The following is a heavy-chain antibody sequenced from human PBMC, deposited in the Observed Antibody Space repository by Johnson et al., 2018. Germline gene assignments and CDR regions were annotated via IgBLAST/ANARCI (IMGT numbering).Heavy chain of an antibody. V-gene: IGHV1-69*01. J-gene: IGHJ4*02. CDR2: ILPLFGPL. CDR1: GLTFTSYV. CDR3: ATGGDSHDY. Sequence: QVQLVESGAEVKKPGSSVTVSCKASGLTFTSYVLNWVRQAPGQGLETVGGILPLFGPLHYAQNFQGRVTIRADESTSTAYMALRRLRFDDTAVDYCATGGDSHDYWGQGTLVTVSA. D-gene: IGHD2-21*02.